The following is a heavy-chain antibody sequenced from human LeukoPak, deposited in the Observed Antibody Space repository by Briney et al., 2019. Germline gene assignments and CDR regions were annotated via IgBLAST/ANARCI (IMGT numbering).Heavy chain of an antibody. CDR3: ARGGQWGHLSGFDP. CDR1: GFTFSSYA. V-gene: IGHV3-30-3*01. CDR2: ISYDGSNK. D-gene: IGHD2-8*01. Sequence: GGSLRLSCAASGFTFSSYAMHWVRQAPGKGLEWVAVISYDGSNKYYADSVKGRFTISRDNSKNMLYLQMNSLRAEDTAVYYCARGGQWGHLSGFDPWGQGTLVTVSS. J-gene: IGHJ5*02.